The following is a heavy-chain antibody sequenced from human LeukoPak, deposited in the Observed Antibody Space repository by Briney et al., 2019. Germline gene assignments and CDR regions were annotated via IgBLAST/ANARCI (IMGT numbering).Heavy chain of an antibody. CDR2: ISSTGNTI. CDR1: GFTFSDYY. CDR3: ATSRSFDH. V-gene: IGHV3-11*04. Sequence: PGGSLRLSCAASGFTFSDYYIIWIRQAPGKGLEWVSYISSTGNTIYYADSVKGRFTISRDNAKNSLYLQMNSLRAEDTAVYCCATSRSFDHWGQGTLVTVSS. J-gene: IGHJ4*02.